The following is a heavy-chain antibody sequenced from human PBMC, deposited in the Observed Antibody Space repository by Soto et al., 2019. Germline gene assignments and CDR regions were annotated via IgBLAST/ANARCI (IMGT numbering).Heavy chain of an antibody. CDR2: INHSGST. CDR3: ARESKKRYSSSPPFDY. Sequence: NPSETLSLTCAVYGGSFSGYYWSWIRQPPGKGLEWIGEINHSGSTNYNPSLKSRVTISVDTSKNQFSLKLSSVTAADTAVYYCARESKKRYSSSPPFDYWGQGTLVTVSS. V-gene: IGHV4-34*01. CDR1: GGSFSGYY. J-gene: IGHJ4*02. D-gene: IGHD6-6*01.